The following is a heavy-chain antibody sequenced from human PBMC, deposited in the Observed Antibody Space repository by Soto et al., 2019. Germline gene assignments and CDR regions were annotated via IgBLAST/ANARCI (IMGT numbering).Heavy chain of an antibody. V-gene: IGHV3-74*01. CDR2: INNDGSNT. CDR1: GFTFSTYW. D-gene: IGHD1-7*01. J-gene: IGHJ6*02. CDR3: ARDPLIGTTDYGLDV. Sequence: EVQLVESGGGLVQPGGSLRLSCAASGFTFSTYWMLWVRQPPGKGLVWVSCINNDGSNTAYADSVKGRFTISRDNAQSTLYLQMNSLRAEDTAVYYCARDPLIGTTDYGLDVWGQGTTVSVSS.